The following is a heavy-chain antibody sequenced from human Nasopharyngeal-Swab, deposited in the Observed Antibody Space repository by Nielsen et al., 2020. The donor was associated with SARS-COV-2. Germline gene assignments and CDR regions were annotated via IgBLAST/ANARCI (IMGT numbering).Heavy chain of an antibody. CDR1: GGSFSGYY. D-gene: IGHD2-2*01. CDR2: INHSGST. V-gene: IGHV4-34*01. J-gene: IGHJ6*02. CDR3: ARVVVVPAAMTGEAYYYYYGMDV. Sequence: SETLSLTCAVYGGSFSGYYWSWIRQPPGKELEWIGEINHSGSTNYNPSLKSRVTISVDTSKNQFSLKLSSVTAADTAVYYCARVVVVPAAMTGEAYYYYYGMDVWGQGTTVTVSS.